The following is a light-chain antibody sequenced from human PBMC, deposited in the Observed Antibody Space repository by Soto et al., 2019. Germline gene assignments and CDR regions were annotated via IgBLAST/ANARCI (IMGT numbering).Light chain of an antibody. Sequence: DIQMTQSPSSLSASVGVRVTITCRASQSISTYLNWYQQKPGKAPNLLIYAASSLQSGVPSRFSGSGSGTDFTLTINNLQPEDFATYYCQQSYSTTWTFGEGTKVE. CDR3: QQSYSTTWT. CDR2: AAS. J-gene: IGKJ1*01. CDR1: QSISTY. V-gene: IGKV1-39*01.